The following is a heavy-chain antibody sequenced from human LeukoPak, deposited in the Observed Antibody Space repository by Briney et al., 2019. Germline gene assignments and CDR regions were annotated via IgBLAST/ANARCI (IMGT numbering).Heavy chain of an antibody. Sequence: GGSLRLSCSASGFTFRNYVMHWVRQAPGKGLEDVSTISNNGDSTYYADSVKGRFTISRDNSKNTLSLQMNSLRVEDTAIYYCAKDIQLSTWGLGTMVTVSS. D-gene: IGHD5-24*01. V-gene: IGHV3-64*04. CDR2: ISNNGDST. CDR3: AKDIQLST. J-gene: IGHJ3*01. CDR1: GFTFRNYV.